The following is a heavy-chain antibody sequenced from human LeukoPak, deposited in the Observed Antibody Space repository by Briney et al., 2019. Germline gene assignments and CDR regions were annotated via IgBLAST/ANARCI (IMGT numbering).Heavy chain of an antibody. V-gene: IGHV4-59*01. Sequence: PSETLSLTCTVSGGSISSYYWSWIRQPPGKGLEWIGYIYYSGSTNYNPSLKSQVTISVDTSKNQFSLKLSSVTAADTAVYYCARVRYGDYGIDPWGQGTLVTVSS. CDR3: ARVRYGDYGIDP. D-gene: IGHD4-17*01. J-gene: IGHJ5*02. CDR2: IYYSGST. CDR1: GGSISSYY.